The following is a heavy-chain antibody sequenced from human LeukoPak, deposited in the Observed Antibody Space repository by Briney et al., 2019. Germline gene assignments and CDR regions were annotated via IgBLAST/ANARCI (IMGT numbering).Heavy chain of an antibody. J-gene: IGHJ4*02. V-gene: IGHV3-30*04. CDR3: EPDATSDSQTAVDY. Sequence: GGSLRLSCAASGFTFSSYAMHWVRQAPGKGLEWVAVISYDGSNKYYADSVKGRFTISRDNSKNTLYLQMNSLRAEDTAVYYCEPDATSDSQTAVDYWGQGTLVTVSS. CDR1: GFTFSSYA. D-gene: IGHD5-12*01. CDR2: ISYDGSNK.